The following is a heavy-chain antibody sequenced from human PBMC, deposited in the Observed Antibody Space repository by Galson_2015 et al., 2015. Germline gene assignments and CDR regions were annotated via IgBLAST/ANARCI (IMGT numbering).Heavy chain of an antibody. CDR3: TRGRTYHYDSSGYYPYYDSGMDV. D-gene: IGHD3-22*01. CDR2: IRSKSYGGTT. CDR1: GFTFGDYS. V-gene: IGHV3-49*03. J-gene: IGHJ6*02. Sequence: SLRLSCAASGFTFGDYSMSWFRQAPGKGLEWVGLIRSKSYGGTTEYAASVRGRFTISRDESESIAYLQMNSLKTEDTAVYFCTRGRTYHYDSSGYYPYYDSGMDVWGQGTTVTVSS.